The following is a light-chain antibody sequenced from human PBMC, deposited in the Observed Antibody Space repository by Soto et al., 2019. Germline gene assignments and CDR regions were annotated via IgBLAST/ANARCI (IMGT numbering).Light chain of an antibody. CDR1: ESVNSN. CDR3: KQYKNGWS. J-gene: IGKJ1*01. Sequence: EIVMTQFPATLSVSPGERATLSCRASESVNSNLAWYQQRPGQAPRLLIFDASTRATGIPASFSGSGSGVEFILTISSLQSEDFAVYYCKQYKNGWSFGQGTKVEIK. V-gene: IGKV3-15*01. CDR2: DAS.